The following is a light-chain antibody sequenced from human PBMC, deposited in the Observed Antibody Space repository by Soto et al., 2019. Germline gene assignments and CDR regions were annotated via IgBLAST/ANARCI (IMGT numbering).Light chain of an antibody. Sequence: EIVLTQSPAILSMSPGERATLSCRASRSVSSYFAWYQQKPGQAPRLLIYDASNRATGVPARFTGSGSGTDFTLTISSLGPEDLAVYYRQQRRYWPVTFGQGTKVESK. J-gene: IGKJ1*01. CDR3: QQRRYWPVT. CDR1: RSVSSY. V-gene: IGKV3-11*01. CDR2: DAS.